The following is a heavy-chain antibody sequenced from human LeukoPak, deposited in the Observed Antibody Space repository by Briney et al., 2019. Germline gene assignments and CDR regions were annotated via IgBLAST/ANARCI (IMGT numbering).Heavy chain of an antibody. V-gene: IGHV3-30*03. CDR2: ISYDGSNK. J-gene: IGHJ6*02. CDR1: GFTFSSYG. D-gene: IGHD1-14*01. CDR3: ATDKTGDYYGMDV. Sequence: GRSLRLSCAASGFTFSSYGMHWVRQAPGKGLEWVAVISYDGSNKYYADSVKGRFTISRDNSKNTLYLQMNSLRAEDTAVYYCATDKTGDYYGMDVWGQGTTVTVSS.